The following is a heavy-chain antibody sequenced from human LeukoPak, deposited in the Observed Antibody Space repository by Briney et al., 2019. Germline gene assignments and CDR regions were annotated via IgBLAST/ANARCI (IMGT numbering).Heavy chain of an antibody. D-gene: IGHD5-12*01. V-gene: IGHV3-23*01. CDR1: GFTFSSYA. CDR3: AKDISAGATGVYYYGMDV. CDR2: ISGSGGTT. J-gene: IGHJ6*02. Sequence: PGGSLRLSCAASGFTFSSYAMSWVRQAPGKGLEWVSAISGSGGTTYYADSVKGRFTISRDNSKNTLYLQMNSLRAEDTAVYYCAKDISAGATGVYYYGMDVWGQGTTVTVSS.